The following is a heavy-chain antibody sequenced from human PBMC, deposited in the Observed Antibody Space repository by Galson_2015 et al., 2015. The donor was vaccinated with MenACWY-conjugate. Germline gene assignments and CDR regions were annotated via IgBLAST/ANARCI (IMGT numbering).Heavy chain of an antibody. CDR1: GLSFSNYW. J-gene: IGHJ4*02. V-gene: IGHV3-74*01. CDR2: INSDGTTT. CDR3: ARRTLSGVYYYFDS. D-gene: IGHD5/OR15-5a*01. Sequence: SLRLSCAASGLSFSNYWMHWVRRAPGKGLVWVSRINSDGTTTNYADSVKGRFTISRDNAKNTLYLQMNSLRAEDTAVYYCARRTLSGVYYYFDSWGQGTLGTVSS.